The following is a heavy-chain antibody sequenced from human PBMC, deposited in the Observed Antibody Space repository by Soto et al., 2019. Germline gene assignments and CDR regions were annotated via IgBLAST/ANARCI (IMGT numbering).Heavy chain of an antibody. J-gene: IGHJ5*02. CDR2: ISAYNGNT. Sequence: GASVKVSCKASGYTFTSYGISCARQAPGQGLEWMGWISAYNGNTNYAQKLQGRVTMTTDTSTSTAYMELRSLRSDDTAVYYCATIPAATTGVWFDPWGQGTLVTVSS. V-gene: IGHV1-18*01. D-gene: IGHD2-2*01. CDR1: GYTFTSYG. CDR3: ATIPAATTGVWFDP.